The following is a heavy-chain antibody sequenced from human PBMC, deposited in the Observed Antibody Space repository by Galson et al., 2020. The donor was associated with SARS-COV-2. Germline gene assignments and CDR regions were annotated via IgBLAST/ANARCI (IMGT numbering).Heavy chain of an antibody. V-gene: IGHV3-23*01. Sequence: GGSLRLSCAASGFTFNTHGMSWVRQAPGKGLEWVSSISGSGDTTHFADSLKGRFTISRDNSEKTLYLQMNSLTAEDTAIYYCVRIDGTYSGSAFFDYWGQGTLVTVSS. J-gene: IGHJ4*02. CDR3: VRIDGTYSGSAFFDY. CDR2: ISGSGDTT. D-gene: IGHD5-12*01. CDR1: GFTFNTHG.